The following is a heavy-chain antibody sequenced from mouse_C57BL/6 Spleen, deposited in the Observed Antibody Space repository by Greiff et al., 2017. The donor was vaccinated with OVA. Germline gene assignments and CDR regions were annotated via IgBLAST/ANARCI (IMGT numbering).Heavy chain of an antibody. D-gene: IGHD2-4*01. CDR3: ARCDYESSGGYFDV. Sequence: VQLQQSGPVLVKPGASVKMSCKASGYTFTDYYMNWVKQSHGKSLEWIGVINPYNGGTSYNQKSKGKATLTVDKSSSTAYMELNSLTSEDSAVYYCARCDYESSGGYFDVWGTGTTVTVSS. V-gene: IGHV1-19*01. J-gene: IGHJ1*03. CDR1: GYTFTDYY. CDR2: INPYNGGT.